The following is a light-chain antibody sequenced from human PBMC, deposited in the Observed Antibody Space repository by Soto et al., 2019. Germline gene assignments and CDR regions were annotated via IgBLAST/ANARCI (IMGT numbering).Light chain of an antibody. V-gene: IGLV2-8*01. CDR1: SSDVGGFNY. J-gene: IGLJ2*01. CDR3: SSYAASNNLGV. CDR2: EVS. Sequence: QSVLTQPPSASGFPGQSVTISCIGTSSDVGGFNYVSWYQQHPGKAPKPMIYEVSKRPSGVPDRFSGSKSGNTASLTVSGLQAEDEADYYCSSYAASNNLGVFGGGTKLTVL.